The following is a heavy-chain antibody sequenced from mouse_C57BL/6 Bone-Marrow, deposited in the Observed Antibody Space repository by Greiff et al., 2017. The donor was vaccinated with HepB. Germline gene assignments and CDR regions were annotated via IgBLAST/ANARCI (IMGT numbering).Heavy chain of an antibody. J-gene: IGHJ3*01. CDR2: IDPENGDT. D-gene: IGHD1-1*01. Sequence: EVQLQQSGAELVRPGASVKLSCTASGFNIKDDYMHWVKQRPEKGLEWIGWIDPENGDTEYASKFQGKATITADTYSNTAYLQLSSLTSEDTAVYYCTNRGSSGPWFAYWGQGTLVTVSA. CDR1: GFNIKDDY. V-gene: IGHV14-4*01. CDR3: TNRGSSGPWFAY.